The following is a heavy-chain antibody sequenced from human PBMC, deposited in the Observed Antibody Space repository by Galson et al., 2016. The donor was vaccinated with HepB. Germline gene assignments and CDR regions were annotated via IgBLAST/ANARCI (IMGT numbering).Heavy chain of an antibody. CDR3: ARGKSSSRYSYYYGMDV. V-gene: IGHV3-30-3*01. J-gene: IGHJ6*02. D-gene: IGHD6-13*01. CDR1: VFTFNTYA. Sequence: SLRLSCAASVFTFNTYAMHWVRQVPGKGLDWVAVISSDGGNPNYSASLTVRFPLSRDHSPNPLYLHMNSLRAEATAVYYCARGKSSSRYSYYYGMDVWGQGTTVTVSS. CDR2: ISSDGGNP.